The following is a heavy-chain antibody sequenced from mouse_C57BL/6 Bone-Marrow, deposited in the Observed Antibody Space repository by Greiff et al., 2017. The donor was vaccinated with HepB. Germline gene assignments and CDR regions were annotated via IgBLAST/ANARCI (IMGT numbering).Heavy chain of an antibody. CDR3: ARSITVVGEYYAMDD. CDR1: GYTFTSYW. D-gene: IGHD1-1*01. CDR2: INPSNGGT. V-gene: IGHV1-53*01. J-gene: IGHJ4*01. Sequence: VQLQQPGTELVKPGASVKLSCKASGYTFTSYWMHWVKQRPGQGLEWIGNINPSNGGTNYNEKFKSKATLTVDKSSSTAYMQLSSLTSEDSAVYYCARSITVVGEYYAMDDWGQGTSVTVSS.